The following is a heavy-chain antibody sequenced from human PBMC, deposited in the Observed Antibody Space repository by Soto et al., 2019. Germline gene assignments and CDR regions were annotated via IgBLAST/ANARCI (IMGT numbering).Heavy chain of an antibody. J-gene: IGHJ4*02. Sequence: QVQLQESGPGLVKPSETLSLTCTVSGGSISNHYWSWIRQPPGKGLEWIGYIYYNGNTNYNPPLKSRVTMSVDTSKNQISLKLSSVTAADTAVYYCVRANWYSEYWGQGTLVTVSS. D-gene: IGHD2-21*02. CDR3: VRANWYSEY. CDR1: GGSISNHY. V-gene: IGHV4-59*11. CDR2: IYYNGNT.